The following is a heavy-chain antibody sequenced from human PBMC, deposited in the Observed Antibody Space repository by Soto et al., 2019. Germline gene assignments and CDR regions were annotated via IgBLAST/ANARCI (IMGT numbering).Heavy chain of an antibody. Sequence: QVQLIQSGAEVKKPGASVIISCQASGYGFTFYYFYWVRQAPGQGLEWIGKINPDGGATTYAQTFQGRVNITSDASTGTVYMELSSLTSDDTAVYYCARGRRHTFWGQGTQVSVSS. CDR2: INPDGGAT. CDR3: ARGRRHTF. V-gene: IGHV1-46*01. J-gene: IGHJ4*02. CDR1: GYGFTFYY. D-gene: IGHD2-2*02.